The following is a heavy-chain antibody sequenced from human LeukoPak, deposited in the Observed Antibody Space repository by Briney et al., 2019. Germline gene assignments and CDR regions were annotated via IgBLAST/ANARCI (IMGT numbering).Heavy chain of an antibody. D-gene: IGHD5-18*01. V-gene: IGHV4-39*07. CDR2: FYYSGST. Sequence: SETLSLTCTVSGGSISSSSYYWGWIRQPPGKGLEWIGSFYYSGSTYYNPSLKSRVTISVDTSKNQFSLKLSSVTAADTAVYYCARTSPTGYSYGPFDYWGQGTLVTVSS. J-gene: IGHJ4*02. CDR3: ARTSPTGYSYGPFDY. CDR1: GGSISSSSYY.